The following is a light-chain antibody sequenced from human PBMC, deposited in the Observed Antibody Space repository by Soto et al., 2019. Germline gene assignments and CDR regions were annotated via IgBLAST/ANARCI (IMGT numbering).Light chain of an antibody. J-gene: IGKJ3*01. CDR1: QSVLYSSNNKNY. Sequence: DIVMTQSPDSLAVSLGERATINCKSSQSVLYSSNNKNYLAWYQQKPGQPPKLLIYWASTRESGVPDRFSGSGSWTDFSLNISSLQAEAVAVYYCQQYYSRPPCFGPGTKVDIK. V-gene: IGKV4-1*01. CDR3: QQYYSRPPC. CDR2: WAS.